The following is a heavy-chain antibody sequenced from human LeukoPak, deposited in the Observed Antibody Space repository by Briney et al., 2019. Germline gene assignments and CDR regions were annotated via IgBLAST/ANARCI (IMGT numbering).Heavy chain of an antibody. CDR2: INPSGAST. J-gene: IGHJ4*02. CDR3: AAGIEAGGLGDY. D-gene: IGHD6-13*01. Sequence: ASVKVFCKASGDTFTSYYLHWVRQAPGHGLEWMGIINPSGASTIYAQKFQGRLTMTKDTSTSTVYMELSSLRSEDTAVYYCAAGIEAGGLGDYWGQGTLVTVSS. CDR1: GDTFTSYY. V-gene: IGHV1-46*01.